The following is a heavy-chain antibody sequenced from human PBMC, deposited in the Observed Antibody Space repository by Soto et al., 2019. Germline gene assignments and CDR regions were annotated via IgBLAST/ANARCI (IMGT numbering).Heavy chain of an antibody. J-gene: IGHJ4*02. CDR2: ISSSSSTI. CDR3: ASSLGYSCSGGCLHYYFDY. Sequence: GGSLRLSCAASGFTFSSYSMNWVRQAPGKGLEWVSYISSSSSTIYYADSVKGRFTISRDNAKNSLYLQMNSLKTEDTAVYYCASSLGYSCSGGCLHYYFDYWGQGTLVTVSS. D-gene: IGHD2-15*01. V-gene: IGHV3-48*01. CDR1: GFTFSSYS.